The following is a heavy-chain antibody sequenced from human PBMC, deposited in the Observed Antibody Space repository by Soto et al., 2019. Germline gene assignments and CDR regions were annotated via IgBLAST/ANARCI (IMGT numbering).Heavy chain of an antibody. CDR1: GYTFTSYA. D-gene: IGHD2-15*01. V-gene: IGHV1-3*01. J-gene: IGHJ4*02. Sequence: QVQLVQSGAEVKKPGASVKVSCKASGYTFTSYAMHWVRQAPGQRLEWMGWINAGNGNTKYSQKFQGRVTITRDTSASTTYMELSRLRSEDTAVYYCARVLRYCSGGSCYSVDYWGQGTLVTVSS. CDR3: ARVLRYCSGGSCYSVDY. CDR2: INAGNGNT.